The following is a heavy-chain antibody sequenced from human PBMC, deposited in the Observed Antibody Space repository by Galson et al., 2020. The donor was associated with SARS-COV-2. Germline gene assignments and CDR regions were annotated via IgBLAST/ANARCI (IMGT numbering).Heavy chain of an antibody. D-gene: IGHD6-19*01. CDR1: RYSFTNYW. J-gene: IGHJ4*02. CDR2: IYPDDSYT. V-gene: IGHV5-51*01. CDR3: ARHGASSGWYEGIDY. Sequence: GESLKISCKASRYSFTNYWIGWVRQMPGKGLEWMGVIYPDDSYTIYSPSFQGQVTISADKSITTAYLQWSGLKALDTAMYYCARHGASSGWYEGIDYWGQGTLVAVSS.